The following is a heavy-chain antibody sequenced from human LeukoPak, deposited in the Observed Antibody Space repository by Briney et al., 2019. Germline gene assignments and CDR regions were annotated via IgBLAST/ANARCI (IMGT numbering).Heavy chain of an antibody. Sequence: GGALRLSCAASGFTFSSHWMRGVRQAPGKGLEWVAKISVACSDKCYVDTVNGRSTNSRYNTNSDLYLQTNGLKAKDTAVYYCARDSEYSSSFAIDIWGQGTMVTVSS. V-gene: IGHV3-7*01. CDR2: ISVACSDK. D-gene: IGHD6-13*01. CDR1: GFTFSSHW. CDR3: ARDSEYSSSFAIDI. J-gene: IGHJ3*02.